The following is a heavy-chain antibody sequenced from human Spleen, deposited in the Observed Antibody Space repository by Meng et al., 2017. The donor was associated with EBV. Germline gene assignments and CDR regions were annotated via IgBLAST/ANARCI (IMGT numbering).Heavy chain of an antibody. J-gene: IGHJ4*02. CDR1: VGSRGRRRSD. V-gene: IGHV4-39*01. Sequence: VQRLCMPSSSPSLALPVVVGSRGRRRSDWGWILQPPGKGLEWMGSMYYRWSTSRKSRLTISVDASKNQFSLELSSVTAADSSVYYCARHGIVTSGAAIDYWGQGTLVTVSS. CDR3: ARHGIVTSGAAIDY. CDR2: MYYRWST. D-gene: IGHD6-25*01.